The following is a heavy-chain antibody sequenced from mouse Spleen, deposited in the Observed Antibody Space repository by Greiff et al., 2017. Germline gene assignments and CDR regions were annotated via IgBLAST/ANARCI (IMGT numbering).Heavy chain of an antibody. Sequence: EVMLVESGEGLVKPGGSLKLSCAASGFTFSSYAMSWVRQTPEKRLEWVAYISSGGDYIYYADTVKGRFTISRDNARNTLYLQMSSLKSEDTAMYYCTREGVGRGYFDVWGTGTTVTVSS. CDR1: GFTFSSYA. D-gene: IGHD4-1*01. V-gene: IGHV5-9-1*02. CDR3: TREGVGRGYFDV. CDR2: ISSGGDYI. J-gene: IGHJ1*03.